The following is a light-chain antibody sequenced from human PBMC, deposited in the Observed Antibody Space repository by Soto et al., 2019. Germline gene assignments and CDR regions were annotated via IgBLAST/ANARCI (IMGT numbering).Light chain of an antibody. V-gene: IGKV3-15*01. CDR1: QSISNN. CDR3: QQYNNWWT. Sequence: EIVLTQTPGTLSVSPGERATLSCRANQSISNNYLAWYRHKPGQAPRLLIYSASTRATGISARFSGSGSGTEFTLTISSLQSEDFGVYYCQQYNNWWTFGQGTKVDIK. CDR2: SAS. J-gene: IGKJ1*01.